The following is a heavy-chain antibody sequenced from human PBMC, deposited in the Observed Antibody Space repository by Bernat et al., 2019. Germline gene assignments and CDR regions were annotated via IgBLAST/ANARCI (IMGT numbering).Heavy chain of an antibody. V-gene: IGHV4-39*01. J-gene: IGHJ4*02. CDR3: ARRRTLLYSFIDY. Sequence: QLQLQESGPGLVKPSETLSLTCTVSGGSISSSSYYWGWIRQPPGKGLEWIGSIYYSGSTYYNPSLKSRVTISVDTSKNQFSLKLSSVTAADTAVYYCARRRTLLYSFIDYWGQGTLVTVSS. CDR2: IYYSGST. D-gene: IGHD5-18*01. CDR1: GGSISSSSYY.